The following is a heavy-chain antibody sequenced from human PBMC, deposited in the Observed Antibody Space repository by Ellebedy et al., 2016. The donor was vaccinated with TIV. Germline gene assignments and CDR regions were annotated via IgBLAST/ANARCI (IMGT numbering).Heavy chain of an antibody. CDR1: GFTFSAYG. Sequence: PGGSLRLSCGASGFTFSAYGMHRVRQAPGEGLEWVSFIPDDGSNEYYADSVKGRFTISRDNSKHTLYLQMNSLRAEDTAVYYCAKGKELVVNYGMDVWGPGTTVTVSS. D-gene: IGHD3-22*01. V-gene: IGHV3-30*02. CDR2: IPDDGSNE. CDR3: AKGKELVVNYGMDV. J-gene: IGHJ6*02.